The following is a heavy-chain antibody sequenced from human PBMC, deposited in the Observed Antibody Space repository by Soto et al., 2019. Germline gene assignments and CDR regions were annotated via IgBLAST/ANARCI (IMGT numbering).Heavy chain of an antibody. V-gene: IGHV4-39*01. CDR1: GGSISSSSYY. CDR3: ASAPSTYNNQSKYFYY. Sequence: QLQLQESGPGLVKPSETLSLTCTVSGGSISSSSYYWGWIRQPPGKGLEWIGSIYYSGSTYYNPSLKSRVTISVDTSKNQFSLKLSSVTAADTAVYYCASAPSTYNNQSKYFYYWGQGTLVTVSS. J-gene: IGHJ4*02. D-gene: IGHD3-10*01. CDR2: IYYSGST.